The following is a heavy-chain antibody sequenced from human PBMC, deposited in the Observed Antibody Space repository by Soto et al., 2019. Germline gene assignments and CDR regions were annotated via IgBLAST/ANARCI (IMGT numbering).Heavy chain of an antibody. J-gene: IGHJ5*02. CDR2: IYYSGST. D-gene: IGHD3-22*01. CDR1: GGSISSYY. CDR3: ARTYYYDSSGYYFETNWFDP. V-gene: IGHV4-59*01. Sequence: QVQLQELGPGLVKPSETLSLTCTVSGGSISSYYWSWIRQPPGKGLEWIGYIYYSGSTNYNPSLKSRVTISVDTSKNQFSLKLSSVTAADTAVYYCARTYYYDSSGYYFETNWFDPWGQGTLVTVSS.